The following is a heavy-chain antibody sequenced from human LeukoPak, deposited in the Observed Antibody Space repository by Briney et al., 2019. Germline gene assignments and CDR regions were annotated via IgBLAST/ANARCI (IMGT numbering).Heavy chain of an antibody. Sequence: ASLKVSCTASGYTFTSYDINWVRQATGQGLEWMGWMNPNSGNTGYAQKFQGRVTMTRNTSISTAYMELSSLRSEDTAVYYCARGEPYSSGGPAEIRYNWFDPWGQGTLVTVSS. CDR3: ARGEPYSSGGPAEIRYNWFDP. CDR2: MNPNSGNT. V-gene: IGHV1-8*01. D-gene: IGHD6-19*01. J-gene: IGHJ5*02. CDR1: GYTFTSYD.